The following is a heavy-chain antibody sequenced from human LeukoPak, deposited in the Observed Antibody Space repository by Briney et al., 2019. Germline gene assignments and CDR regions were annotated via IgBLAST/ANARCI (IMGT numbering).Heavy chain of an antibody. CDR3: ARRMVAGVVPFDI. J-gene: IGHJ3*02. V-gene: IGHV1-8*01. Sequence: VASVKVSCKASGYTFTSYDINWVRQATGQGLEWMGWMNPNSGNTGYAQKFQGRVTMTRNTSISTAYMELSSLRSEDTAVYYCARRMVAGVVPFDIWGQGTMVTVSS. CDR2: MNPNSGNT. D-gene: IGHD2-15*01. CDR1: GYTFTSYD.